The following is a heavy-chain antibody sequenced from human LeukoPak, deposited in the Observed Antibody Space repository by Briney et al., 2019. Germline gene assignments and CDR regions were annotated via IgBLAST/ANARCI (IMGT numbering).Heavy chain of an antibody. V-gene: IGHV3-23*01. J-gene: IGHJ4*02. CDR3: AAPRGYCSSISCEIAY. CDR2: ISGSGGST. CDR1: GFTFSSHA. D-gene: IGHD2-2*01. Sequence: GGSLRLSCAASGFTFSSHAMNWVGQAPGKGLEWVSVISGSGGSTNYADSVKGRFTISRDNSKNTLYLQMNSLRAEDTAVYYCAAPRGYCSSISCEIAYWGQGTLVTVSS.